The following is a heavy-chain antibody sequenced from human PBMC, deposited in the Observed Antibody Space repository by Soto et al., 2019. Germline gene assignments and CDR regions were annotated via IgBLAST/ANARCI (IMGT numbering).Heavy chain of an antibody. J-gene: IGHJ4*02. Sequence: PGESLKISCKGSGYSFTSYWIGWVRQMPGKGLEWMGIIYPGDSDTRYSPSFQGQVTISADKSISTAYLQWSSLKASDTAMYYCARHVMVRGVIIPTAYWGQGTLVTVS. V-gene: IGHV5-51*01. CDR1: GYSFTSYW. CDR3: ARHVMVRGVIIPTAY. CDR2: IYPGDSDT. D-gene: IGHD3-10*01.